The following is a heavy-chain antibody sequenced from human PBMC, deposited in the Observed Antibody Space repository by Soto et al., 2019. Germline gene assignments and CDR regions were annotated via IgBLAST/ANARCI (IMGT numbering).Heavy chain of an antibody. J-gene: IGHJ4*02. V-gene: IGHV4-59*08. D-gene: IGHD2-15*01. Sequence: SGALSFTCSVSGFTISSYYWSWLRQAQGQGLEWIVYVYYSRSTNYNPSLKSRVAISVDTSRNQFSLKLSSVTADDTAVYYCARNDRYCSGGSSYGYFDYWGQGTLVTVSS. CDR2: VYYSRST. CDR3: ARNDRYCSGGSSYGYFDY. CDR1: GFTISSYY.